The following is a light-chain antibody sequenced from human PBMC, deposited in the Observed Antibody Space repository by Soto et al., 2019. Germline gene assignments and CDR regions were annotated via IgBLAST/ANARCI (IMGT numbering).Light chain of an antibody. CDR2: DVT. V-gene: IGLV2-11*01. CDR3: CSYAGSYPFV. Sequence: QSVLTQPASVSGSPGQSITISCTGTSSDVGDYNYVSWYQHHPGKAPKLVIYDVTKRPSGVPNRFSGSKSGNTASLTISGLQAEDEADYYCCSYAGSYPFVFGTGNKVTVL. CDR1: SSDVGDYNY. J-gene: IGLJ1*01.